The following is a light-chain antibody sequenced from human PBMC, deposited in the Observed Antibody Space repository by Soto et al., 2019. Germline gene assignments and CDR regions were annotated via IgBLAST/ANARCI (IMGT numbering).Light chain of an antibody. Sequence: QSALTQPPSVSGSPGQSVAISCTGTSSDVGNSNGVSWYQQAPGTAPKLMIYDVTNRPSGVPDRFSESKSGNTASLTISGLQADDEADYYCSSYTSSSTYVFGTGTKVTVL. CDR2: DVT. J-gene: IGLJ1*01. V-gene: IGLV2-18*02. CDR1: SSDVGNSNG. CDR3: SSYTSSSTYV.